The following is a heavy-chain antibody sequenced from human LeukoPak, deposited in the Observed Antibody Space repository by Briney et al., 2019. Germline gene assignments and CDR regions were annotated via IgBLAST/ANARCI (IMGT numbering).Heavy chain of an antibody. CDR3: ARAHYYYDSSGYYGAYFDY. D-gene: IGHD3-22*01. Sequence: ASVKVSCKASGYTFTGYYMHWVRQAPGQGLEWMGWINPNSGGTNYAQKFQGRVTMTRDTSISTAYMELSRLRSDDTAVHYCARAHYYYDSSGYYGAYFDYWGQGTLVTVSS. CDR1: GYTFTGYY. J-gene: IGHJ4*02. CDR2: INPNSGGT. V-gene: IGHV1-2*02.